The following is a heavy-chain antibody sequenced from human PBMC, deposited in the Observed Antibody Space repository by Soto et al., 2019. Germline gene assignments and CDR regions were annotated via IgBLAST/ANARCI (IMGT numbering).Heavy chain of an antibody. CDR2: IASDGSST. D-gene: IGHD6-6*01. CDR3: ARAVGAARPDY. Sequence: EVQLVESGGGLIQPGGSLRLSCAASGFTFSYYWMHWVRQAPGKGLVWVSRIASDGSSTSYADSVKGRFTIFRDNTKNTLYLQMNSLRAEDTAVYYCARAVGAARPDYWGQGILVTVSS. J-gene: IGHJ4*02. CDR1: GFTFSYYW. V-gene: IGHV3-74*01.